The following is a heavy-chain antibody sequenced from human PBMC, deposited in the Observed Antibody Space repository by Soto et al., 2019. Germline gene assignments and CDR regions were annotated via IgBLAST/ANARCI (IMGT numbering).Heavy chain of an antibody. CDR1: GLTFSSYA. J-gene: IGHJ4*02. Sequence: LRLSCAASGLTFSSYAMSWVRQAPGRGLEWVSSISGSGGNAYYADSVKGRFTTSRDNSKNTLILQMNSLRAEDTAVYYCAKSLGSGLYYPPLPFGYWGQGTLVTVSS. CDR3: AKSLGSGLYYPPLPFGY. CDR2: ISGSGGNA. D-gene: IGHD6-19*01. V-gene: IGHV3-23*01.